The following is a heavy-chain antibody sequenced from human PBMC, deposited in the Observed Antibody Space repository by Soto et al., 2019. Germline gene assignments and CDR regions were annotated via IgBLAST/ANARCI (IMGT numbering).Heavy chain of an antibody. Sequence: QVQLVQSGTEVKKPGASVKVSYKASGYTFNSYGISWVRQAPGQGLEWMGWISPYDDNTNYAQNLQGRVTMTTDTSTRTAYMELRSLRSDDTAVYYRARGAYYDSSGSRNYHYYGMDAWGQGTTVTVS. CDR3: ARGAYYDSSGSRNYHYYGMDA. J-gene: IGHJ6*02. V-gene: IGHV1-18*01. D-gene: IGHD3-22*01. CDR1: GYTFNSYG. CDR2: ISPYDDNT.